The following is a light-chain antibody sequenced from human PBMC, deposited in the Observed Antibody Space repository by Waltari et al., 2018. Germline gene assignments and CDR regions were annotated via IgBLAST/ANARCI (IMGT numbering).Light chain of an antibody. J-gene: IGKJ1*01. Sequence: EIVLTQSPGTLSLSPGERATLSCRASQSISKYLAWYQQQPGQAPRLLIYHASSRAAGIPDRFSGSGSGTEFSLSISRLEPEDFAVYYCQHYESLPVTFGQGTKVEIK. CDR3: QHYESLPVT. CDR2: HAS. CDR1: QSISKY. V-gene: IGKV3-20*01.